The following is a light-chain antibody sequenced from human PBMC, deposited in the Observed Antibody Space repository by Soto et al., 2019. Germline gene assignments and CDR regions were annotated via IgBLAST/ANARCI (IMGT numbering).Light chain of an antibody. J-gene: IGKJ4*01. CDR3: QQYESYPMT. Sequence: DSQMTQYPSTLSASIGDRVTITCRAGQSISSWLAWYQQKPGKAPKLLISKASTLQSGVPPRFSGSGSGTEFALTISSLQPADFATYYCQQYESYPMTFGGGTKVEIK. CDR2: KAS. CDR1: QSISSW. V-gene: IGKV1-5*03.